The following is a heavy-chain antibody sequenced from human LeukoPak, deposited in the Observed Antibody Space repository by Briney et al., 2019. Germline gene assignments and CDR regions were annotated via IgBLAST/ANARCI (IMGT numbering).Heavy chain of an antibody. J-gene: IGHJ4*02. D-gene: IGHD3-10*01. CDR1: GFTFSNYA. V-gene: IGHV3-23*01. CDR2: ISGGGRTT. Sequence: PGGSLRLSCAATGFTFSNYAMTWVRQAPGKGLDWVSGISGGGRTTYYADSVKGRFTNSRDNSKNTLYLQMDTLRAEDTAIYYCAKWSNDIILRGAHYFDYWGQGTLVTVSS. CDR3: AKWSNDIILRGAHYFDY.